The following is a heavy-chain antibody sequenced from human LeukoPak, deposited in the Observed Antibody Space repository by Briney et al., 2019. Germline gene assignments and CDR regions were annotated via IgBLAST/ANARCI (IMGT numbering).Heavy chain of an antibody. J-gene: IGHJ5*02. Sequence: GGSLRLSCAASGFTFSSYAMSWVRQAPVKGLEWVSAISGSGGSTYYADSVKGRFTISRDNSKNTLYLQMNSLRAEDTAVYYCTKEYLLGSLRWVDPWGQGTLVTVSS. V-gene: IGHV3-23*01. CDR1: GFTFSSYA. CDR3: TKEYLLGSLRWVDP. D-gene: IGHD4-17*01. CDR2: ISGSGGST.